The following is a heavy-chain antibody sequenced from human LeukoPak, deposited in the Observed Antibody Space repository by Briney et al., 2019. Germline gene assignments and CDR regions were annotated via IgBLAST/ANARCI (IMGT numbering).Heavy chain of an antibody. CDR2: ISGSGGST. J-gene: IGHJ4*02. Sequence: GGSLRLSCAASGFTFNSYGMHWVRQAPGKGLEWVSAISGSGGSTYYADSVKGRFTISRDNSKNTLYLQMNSLRAEDTAVYYCAKAQVATGALYYFDYWGQGTLVTVSS. V-gene: IGHV3-23*01. CDR3: AKAQVATGALYYFDY. CDR1: GFTFNSYG. D-gene: IGHD5-12*01.